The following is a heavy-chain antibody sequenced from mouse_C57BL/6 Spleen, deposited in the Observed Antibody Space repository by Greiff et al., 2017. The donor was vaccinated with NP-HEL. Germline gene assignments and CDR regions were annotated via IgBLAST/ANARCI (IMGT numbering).Heavy chain of an antibody. J-gene: IGHJ2*01. CDR3: VRQDYGDYFDY. CDR2: IRSKSNNYAK. CDR1: GFSFNTYA. Sequence: EVMLVESGGGLVQPKGSLKLSCAASGFSFNTYAMNWVRQAPGKGLEWVARIRSKSNNYAKYYADSVKDRFTISRDDSESMLYLQMNNLKTEDTAMYYCVRQDYGDYFDYWGQGTTLTVSS. V-gene: IGHV10-1*01. D-gene: IGHD1-1*01.